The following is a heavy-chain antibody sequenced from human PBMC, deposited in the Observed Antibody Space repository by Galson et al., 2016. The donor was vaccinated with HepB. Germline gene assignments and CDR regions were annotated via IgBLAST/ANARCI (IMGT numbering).Heavy chain of an antibody. V-gene: IGHV4-34*01. D-gene: IGHD2-21*01. CDR2: INHSGST. Sequence: TLSLTCAVYGGSFSGYYWSWIRQPPGKGLEWIGEINHSGSTNYNPPLKSRVTISVDTSMNQFSLKLSSVTAADTAVYYCARGNYSAFDIWGQGTMVTVSS. J-gene: IGHJ3*02. CDR1: GGSFSGYY. CDR3: ARGNYSAFDI.